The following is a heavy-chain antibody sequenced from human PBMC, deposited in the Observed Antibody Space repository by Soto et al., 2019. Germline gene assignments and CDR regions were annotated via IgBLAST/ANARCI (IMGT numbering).Heavy chain of an antibody. J-gene: IGHJ6*02. CDR1: DGSISSYY. CDR2: IYSSGTT. V-gene: IGHV4-59*01. D-gene: IGHD3-3*01. Sequence: SETLSLTCTVSDGSISSYYWSWVRQPPGKGLEWIGYIYSSGTTYYNPSLKSRVTMSVDTSRDQVSLRLRSVTRADTAVYYCARDQYDFRSGSYYYAMEVWGQGTKVTVSS. CDR3: ARDQYDFRSGSYYYAMEV.